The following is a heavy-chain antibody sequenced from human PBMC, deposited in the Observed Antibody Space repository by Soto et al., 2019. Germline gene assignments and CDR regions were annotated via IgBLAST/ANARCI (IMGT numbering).Heavy chain of an antibody. D-gene: IGHD5-12*01. J-gene: IGHJ4*02. CDR1: GFTFSRYN. CDR2: ISGSSTYI. Sequence: EVQLVESGGGLVKPGGSLRLSCAASGFTFSRYNMNWVCQAPGKGLEWVSSISGSSTYIFYADSVKGRFTISRDNAKNSLYLLMNSLRAEDTAVYYCARKDGYNENDYWGQGTLVTVSS. CDR3: ARKDGYNENDY. V-gene: IGHV3-21*01.